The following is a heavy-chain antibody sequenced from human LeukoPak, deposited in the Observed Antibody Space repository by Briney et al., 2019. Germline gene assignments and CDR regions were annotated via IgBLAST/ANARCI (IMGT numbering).Heavy chain of an antibody. CDR3: ARAPPGMTKGPGDY. D-gene: IGHD6-13*01. V-gene: IGHV1-18*01. Sequence: ASVKVSCKASGYTFGSYGVTWVRQAPGQGLEWMGWISPNNGDIVYAQEFQGRVTLTIETSTTTASMEVRSLRSDDTAMYYCARAPPGMTKGPGDYWGQGTLVIVSS. CDR2: ISPNNGDI. CDR1: GYTFGSYG. J-gene: IGHJ4*02.